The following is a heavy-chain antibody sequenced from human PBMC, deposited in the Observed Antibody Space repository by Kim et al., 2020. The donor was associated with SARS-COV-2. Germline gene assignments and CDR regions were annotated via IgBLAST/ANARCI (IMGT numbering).Heavy chain of an antibody. V-gene: IGHV6-1*01. J-gene: IGHJ4*02. CDR3: ARGVRGCLDY. D-gene: IGHD6-19*01. Sequence: SQTLSLTCAISGDSVSSNSAAWYWIRQSPSRGLEWLGRTYYRSKWFNDYAVSVKSRITINPDTSKSQFSLHLNSVTLEDTAVYYCARGVRGCLDYWGQGTLVTVSS. CDR2: TYYRSKWFN. CDR1: GDSVSSNSAA.